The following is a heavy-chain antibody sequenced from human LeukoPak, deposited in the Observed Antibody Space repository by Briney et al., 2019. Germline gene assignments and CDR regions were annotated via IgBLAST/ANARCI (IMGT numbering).Heavy chain of an antibody. CDR2: IYYSGST. CDR1: GGSISSSSYY. Sequence: SETLSLTCTVSGGSISSSSYYWGWIRQPPGKGLEWIGSIYYSGSTYYNPSLKSRVTISVDTSKNQFSLKLSSVTAADTAVYYCASLSYDILTGYYPVYYFDYWGQGTLVTVSS. D-gene: IGHD3-9*01. CDR3: ASLSYDILTGYYPVYYFDY. J-gene: IGHJ4*02. V-gene: IGHV4-39*01.